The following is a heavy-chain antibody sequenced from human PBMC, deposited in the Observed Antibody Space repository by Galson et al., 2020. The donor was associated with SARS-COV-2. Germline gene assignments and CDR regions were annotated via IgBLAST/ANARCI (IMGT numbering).Heavy chain of an antibody. V-gene: IGHV2-5*02. CDR1: GFSLSTSGVG. CDR2: IYWDDDK. D-gene: IGHD2-15*01. Sequence: SGPTLVKPTQTLTLTCTFSGFSLSTSGVGVGWFRQPPGKALEWLALIYWDDDKRYSPSLKSRLTITKDTSKNQVVLTMTNMDPVDTATYYCAHRRGGITPAYFDYWGQGTLVTVSS. CDR3: AHRRGGITPAYFDY. J-gene: IGHJ4*02.